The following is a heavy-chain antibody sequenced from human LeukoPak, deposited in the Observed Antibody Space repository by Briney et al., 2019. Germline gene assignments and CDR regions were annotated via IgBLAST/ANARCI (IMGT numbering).Heavy chain of an antibody. Sequence: GGSLRLSCAASGFTFSNYGLSWVRQAPGKGLEWVSAISGGGSATYYADSVKGRFTISRDNSKNTLFLQMNTLRADDTAVYYCAGGAGVYYYGMDVWGQGTWVTVSS. V-gene: IGHV3-23*01. CDR3: AGGAGVYYYGMDV. CDR1: GFTFSNYG. CDR2: ISGGGSAT. J-gene: IGHJ6*02.